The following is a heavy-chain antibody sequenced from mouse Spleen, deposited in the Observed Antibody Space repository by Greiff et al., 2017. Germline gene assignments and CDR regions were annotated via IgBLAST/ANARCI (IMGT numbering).Heavy chain of an antibody. CDR1: GYTFTSYG. Sequence: QVQLQQSGAELARPGASVKLSCKASGYTFTSYGISWVKQRTGQGLEWIGEIYPRSGNTYYNEKFKGKATLTADKSSSTAYMELRSLTSEDSAVYFCARSPYGSSSWYFDVWGAGTTVTVSS. CDR2: IYPRSGNT. J-gene: IGHJ1*01. CDR3: ARSPYGSSSWYFDV. V-gene: IGHV1-81*01. D-gene: IGHD1-1*01.